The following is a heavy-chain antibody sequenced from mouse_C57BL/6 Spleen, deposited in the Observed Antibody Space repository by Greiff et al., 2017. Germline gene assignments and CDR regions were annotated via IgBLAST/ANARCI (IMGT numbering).Heavy chain of an antibody. CDR3: ARYEYDVEGRDYFDY. J-gene: IGHJ2*01. CDR2: IYPGDGDT. Sequence: QVQLQQSGAELVKPGASVKISCKASGYAFSSSWMNWVKQRPGKGLEWIGQIYPGDGDTNYNGKFKGKATLTADKSSSTAYMQRSSLTSEDSAVYFWARYEYDVEGRDYFDYWGQGTTLTVSS. D-gene: IGHD2-4*01. CDR1: GYAFSSSW. V-gene: IGHV1-80*01.